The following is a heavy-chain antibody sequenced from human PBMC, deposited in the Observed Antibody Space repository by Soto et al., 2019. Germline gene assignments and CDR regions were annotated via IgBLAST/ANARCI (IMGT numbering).Heavy chain of an antibody. CDR2: IYYNGST. J-gene: IGHJ5*02. CDR3: AREFYGSGSYSEYNWFDP. CDR1: GVSMNSYY. V-gene: IGHV4-59*01. Sequence: SETLSLTCSVSGVSMNSYYWGWIRQPPGKGLEWIGYIYYNGSTNYNPSLKSRVTISVDTSKSQFSLKLSSVTAADTAVYYCAREFYGSGSYSEYNWFDPWGQGTLVTVSS. D-gene: IGHD3-10*01.